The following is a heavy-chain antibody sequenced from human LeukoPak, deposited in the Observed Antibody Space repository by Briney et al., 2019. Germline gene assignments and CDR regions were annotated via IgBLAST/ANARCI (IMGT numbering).Heavy chain of an antibody. CDR3: ARERAVQGYCSGGSCYINDY. D-gene: IGHD2-15*01. V-gene: IGHV1-2*06. CDR1: GYTFTGYY. Sequence: ASVKVSCKASGYTFTGYYMHWVRQAPGQGLEWMGRINPNSGGTNYAQKFQGRVTMTRDTSISTAYMELSRLRSDGTAVYYCARERAVQGYCSGGSCYINDYWGQGTLVTVSS. CDR2: INPNSGGT. J-gene: IGHJ4*02.